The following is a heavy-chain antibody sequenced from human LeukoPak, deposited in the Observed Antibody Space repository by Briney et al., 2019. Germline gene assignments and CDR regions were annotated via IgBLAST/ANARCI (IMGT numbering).Heavy chain of an antibody. CDR2: INPSGGST. J-gene: IGHJ4*02. CDR1: GYTFTSYY. Sequence: ASVKVSCKASGYTFTSYYMHWVRQAPGQGLEWMGIINPSGGSTSYAQKFQGRVTMTRDTSTSTVYMELSSLRPEDTAVYYCVKDAPNGSVDFWGRGTLVTVSS. V-gene: IGHV1-46*01. D-gene: IGHD2-8*01. CDR3: VKDAPNGSVDF.